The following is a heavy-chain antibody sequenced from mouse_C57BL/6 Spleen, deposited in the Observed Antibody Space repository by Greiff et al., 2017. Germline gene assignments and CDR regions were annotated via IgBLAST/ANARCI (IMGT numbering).Heavy chain of an antibody. CDR3: ARGRALYYGNYAYWYFDV. J-gene: IGHJ1*03. CDR2: IYPGDGDT. Sequence: VQLQESGAELVKPGASVKISCKASGYAFSSYWMNWVKQRPGKGLEWIGQIYPGDGDTNYNGKFKGKATLTADKSSSTAYMQLSSLTSEDSAVYFCARGRALYYGNYAYWYFDVWGTGTTVTVSS. V-gene: IGHV1-80*01. D-gene: IGHD2-1*01. CDR1: GYAFSSYW.